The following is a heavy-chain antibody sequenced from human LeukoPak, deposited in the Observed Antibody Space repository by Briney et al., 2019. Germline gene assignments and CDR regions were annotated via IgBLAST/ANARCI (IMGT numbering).Heavy chain of an antibody. CDR1: GGSFSGYY. Sequence: SETLSLTCAVSGGSFSGYYWSWIRQPPGKGLEWIGEINHSGSTNYNPSLKSRVTISVDTSKNQFSLKLSSVTAADTAVYYCARANNGYSIEYFDYWGQGTLVTVSS. J-gene: IGHJ4*02. D-gene: IGHD3-22*01. V-gene: IGHV4-34*01. CDR3: ARANNGYSIEYFDY. CDR2: INHSGST.